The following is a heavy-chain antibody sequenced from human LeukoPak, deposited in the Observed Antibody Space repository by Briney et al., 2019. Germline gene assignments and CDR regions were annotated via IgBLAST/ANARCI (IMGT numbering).Heavy chain of an antibody. CDR1: GGSTSSYY. D-gene: IGHD3-22*01. CDR3: ARVALGYWYFDL. CDR2: IYYSGST. Sequence: PSETLSLTCTVSGGSTSSYYWSWIRQPPGKGLEWIGYIYYSGSTNYNPSLKSRVTISVDTSKNQFSLKLSSVTAADTAVYYCARVALGYWYFDLWGRGTLVTVSS. J-gene: IGHJ2*01. V-gene: IGHV4-59*01.